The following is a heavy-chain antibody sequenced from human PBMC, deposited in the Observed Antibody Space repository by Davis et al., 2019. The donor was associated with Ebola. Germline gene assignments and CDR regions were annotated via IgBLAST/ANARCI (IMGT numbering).Heavy chain of an antibody. J-gene: IGHJ4*02. CDR3: ASLIVATIWGNDY. CDR2: IYHSGST. D-gene: IGHD5-12*01. V-gene: IGHV4-39*07. Sequence: MPSETLSLTCTVSGGSISSSSYYWGWIRQPPGKGLEWIGEIYHSGSTNYNPSLKSRVTISVDKSKNQFSLKLSSVTAADTAVYYCASLIVATIWGNDYWGQGTLVTVSS. CDR1: GGSISSSSYY.